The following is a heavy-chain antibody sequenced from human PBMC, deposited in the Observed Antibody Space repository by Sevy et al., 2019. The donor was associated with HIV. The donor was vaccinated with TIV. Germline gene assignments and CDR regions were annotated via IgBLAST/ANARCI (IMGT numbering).Heavy chain of an antibody. Sequence: ASVKVSCKASGYTFTDYYLHWVRQAPGQGLEWMGWINPNSGGTNYARKFQGSVIMTRDTSISTAYMELSRLKSDDTAVYYCARREVTMVRGRGFDPWGQGTLVTVSS. CDR3: ARREVTMVRGRGFDP. V-gene: IGHV1-2*02. J-gene: IGHJ5*02. CDR1: GYTFTDYY. D-gene: IGHD3-10*01. CDR2: INPNSGGT.